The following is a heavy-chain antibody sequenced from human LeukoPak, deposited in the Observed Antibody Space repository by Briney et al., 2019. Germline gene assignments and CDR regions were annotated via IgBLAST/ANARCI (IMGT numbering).Heavy chain of an antibody. CDR3: ARELYGSGSYYTRYFDY. J-gene: IGHJ4*02. Sequence: ASVKVSCKASGGTFSSYAISWVRRAPGQGLEWMGRIIPILGIANYAQKFQGRVTITADKSTSTAYMELSSLRSEDTAVYYCARELYGSGSYYTRYFDYWGQGALVTVSS. V-gene: IGHV1-69*04. D-gene: IGHD3-10*01. CDR2: IIPILGIA. CDR1: GGTFSSYA.